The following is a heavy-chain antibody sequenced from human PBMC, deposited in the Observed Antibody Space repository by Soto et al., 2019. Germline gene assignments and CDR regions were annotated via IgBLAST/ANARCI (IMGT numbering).Heavy chain of an antibody. J-gene: IGHJ4*02. CDR1: GFTFSSFW. Sequence: EVQLVESGGGLVQPGGSLRLSCAASGFTFSSFWMHWVRQAPGEGLVWVSRINSDGGNTNYADSVKGRFTISRDNAKNTLELQMNSLRAEDTAVYSCARGGVPAAMSYWGQGTLVTVSS. CDR3: ARGGVPAAMSY. CDR2: INSDGGNT. D-gene: IGHD2-2*01. V-gene: IGHV3-74*01.